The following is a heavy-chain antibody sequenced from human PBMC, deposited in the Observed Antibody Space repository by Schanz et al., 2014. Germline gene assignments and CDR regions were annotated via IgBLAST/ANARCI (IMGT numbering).Heavy chain of an antibody. CDR2: INTASGNT. CDR3: AKLAEDGRHINNWGGDYFDF. J-gene: IGHJ4*02. Sequence: QVQLVQSGAEVKKPGSSMKVSCKASGGTFNSYTINWVRQAPGRRLEWMGWINTASGNTRYSEAFQGRVTMNRDTSATTDYMELSRHTSEDTAVDYCAKLAEDGRHINNWGGDYFDFWGQGTLVAVSS. D-gene: IGHD3-16*01. V-gene: IGHV1-3*04. CDR1: GGTFNSYT.